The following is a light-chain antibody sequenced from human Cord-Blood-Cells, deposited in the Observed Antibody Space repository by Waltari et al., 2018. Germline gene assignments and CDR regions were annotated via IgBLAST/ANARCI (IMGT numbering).Light chain of an antibody. CDR1: QGISSY. Sequence: IQLTQSPSSLSASVGDRVTITCRASQGISSYLASYQQKPGKAPKLLIYAASTLQSGVPSRFSGSGSGTDFTLTISSLQPEYFATYYCQQLNRYPFTFGPGTKVDIK. V-gene: IGKV1-9*01. J-gene: IGKJ3*01. CDR3: QQLNRYPFT. CDR2: AAS.